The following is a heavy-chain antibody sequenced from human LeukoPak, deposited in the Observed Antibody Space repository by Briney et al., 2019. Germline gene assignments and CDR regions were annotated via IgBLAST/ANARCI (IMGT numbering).Heavy chain of an antibody. D-gene: IGHD1-1*01. CDR1: GGTFSSYA. CDR2: IIPIFGTA. J-gene: IGHJ4*02. CDR3: ARGGLSTALDY. Sequence: ASVKVSCKASGGTFSSYAISWVRQAPRQGLEWMGGIIPIFGTANYAQKFQGRVTITADKSTSTAYMELSSLRSEDTAVYYCARGGLSTALDYWGQGTLVTVSS. V-gene: IGHV1-69*06.